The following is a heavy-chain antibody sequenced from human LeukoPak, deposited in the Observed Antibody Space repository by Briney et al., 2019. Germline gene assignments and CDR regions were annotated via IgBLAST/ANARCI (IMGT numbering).Heavy chain of an antibody. CDR2: ISSSSSYI. D-gene: IGHD5-24*01. V-gene: IGHV3-21*01. CDR1: GFTFSSYS. J-gene: IGHJ4*02. CDR3: ARAPGMATTGNFDY. Sequence: VGSLRLSCAASGFTFSSYSMNWVRQAPGKGLEWVSSISSSSSYIYYADSVKGRFTISRDNAKNSLYLQMNSLRAEDTAVYYCARAPGMATTGNFDYWGQGTLVTVSS.